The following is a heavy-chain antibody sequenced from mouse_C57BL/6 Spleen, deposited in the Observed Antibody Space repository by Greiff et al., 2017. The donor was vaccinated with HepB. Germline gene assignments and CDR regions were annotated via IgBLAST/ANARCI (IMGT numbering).Heavy chain of an antibody. D-gene: IGHD1-1*01. CDR2: IDPANGNT. Sequence: VQLQQSVAELVRPGASVKLSCTASGFNIKNTYMHWVKQRPEQGLEWIGRIDPANGNTKYAPKFQGKATITADTSSNTAYLQLSSLTSEDTAIYYCARSGYYVSSPYCYAMDDWGQGTSVTVSS. V-gene: IGHV14-3*01. CDR3: ARSGYYVSSPYCYAMDD. J-gene: IGHJ4*01. CDR1: GFNIKNTY.